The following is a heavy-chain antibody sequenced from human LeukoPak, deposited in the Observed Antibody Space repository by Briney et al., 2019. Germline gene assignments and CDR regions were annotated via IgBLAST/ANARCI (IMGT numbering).Heavy chain of an antibody. Sequence: SETLSLTCAVSGGSFSDYQWNWIRQSPGKGLEWLGEISRSGTTTYNPSLKSRVTISVDTSKNQFSLRLRSVTAADTAVYYCARGLVWRFLLDSRRDSFDIWGQGTTITVSS. V-gene: IGHV4-34*01. CDR2: ISRSGTT. CDR1: GGSFSDYQ. D-gene: IGHD3-16*01. CDR3: ARGLVWRFLLDSRRDSFDI. J-gene: IGHJ3*02.